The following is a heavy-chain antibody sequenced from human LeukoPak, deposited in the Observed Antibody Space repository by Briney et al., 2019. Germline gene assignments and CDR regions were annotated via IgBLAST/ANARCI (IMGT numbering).Heavy chain of an antibody. Sequence: SETLSLTCAVSGGSISGYFWSWSRQPPGKGLEWIGYIYYTGSTIYNPSLRSRVTMSVDVSKNQFSLDLTSVTAADTAVYYCARHDPVGHFLRGMDVWGQGTTVTVSS. V-gene: IGHV4-59*08. CDR1: GGSISGYF. J-gene: IGHJ6*02. CDR3: ARHDPVGHFLRGMDV. D-gene: IGHD2/OR15-2a*01. CDR2: IYYTGST.